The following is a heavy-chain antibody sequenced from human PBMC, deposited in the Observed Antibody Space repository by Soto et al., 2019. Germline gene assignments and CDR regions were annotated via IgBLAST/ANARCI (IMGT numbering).Heavy chain of an antibody. Sequence: QTLSLTCVISGDSVSSNSAAWNWIRQSPSRDLEWLGRTYYRSKWYNDYAVSVKSRITINPDTSKNQFSLQLNSVTPEDTAVYYCARDDDFWSGYPYYYGMDVWGQGTTVTVSS. CDR3: ARDDDFWSGYPYYYGMDV. J-gene: IGHJ6*02. CDR2: TYYRSKWYN. V-gene: IGHV6-1*01. CDR1: GDSVSSNSAA. D-gene: IGHD3-3*01.